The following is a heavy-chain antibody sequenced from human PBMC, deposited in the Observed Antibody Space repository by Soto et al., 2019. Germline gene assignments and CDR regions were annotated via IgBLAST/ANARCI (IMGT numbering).Heavy chain of an antibody. CDR3: ARRYYDFWSGYYN. CDR1: GITFSSCV. CDR2: VSGSGVTS. D-gene: IGHD3-3*01. J-gene: IGHJ4*02. V-gene: IGHV3-23*01. Sequence: PGGSLRFSCVASGITFSSCVMSWVRQAPGKGLEWVSAVSGSGVTSKYADSVKGRFTISRDNSKNTLYLQMNGLRAEDTAVYCCARRYYDFWSGYYNWGQGTRVTVSS.